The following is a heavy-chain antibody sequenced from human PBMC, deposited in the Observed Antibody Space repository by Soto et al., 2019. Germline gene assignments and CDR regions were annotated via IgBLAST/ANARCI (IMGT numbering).Heavy chain of an antibody. CDR1: GFTFSSFG. V-gene: IGHV3-33*01. CDR2: IWYDGSKK. J-gene: IGHJ6*02. Sequence: QVQVVESGGGVVQPGRSLRLSCAASGFTFSSFGMHWVRQAPGKGLEWVSLIWYDGSKKSYGDSVKGRFTISRDNSRNTVYLQLNSMRDDDTAVYYCARDASNYSLWSGYYHSRKGMDVWGQGTTVTVSS. CDR3: ARDASNYSLWSGYYHSRKGMDV. D-gene: IGHD3-3*01.